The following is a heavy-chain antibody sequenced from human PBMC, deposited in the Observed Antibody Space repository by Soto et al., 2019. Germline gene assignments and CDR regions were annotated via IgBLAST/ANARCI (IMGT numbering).Heavy chain of an antibody. V-gene: IGHV2-5*02. Sequence: QITLKESGPTLVKPTQTLTLTCTFSGFSLTTSGVAVGSIRQPPGKALEWLAVVYRDDDKGYRPSLNSSLTITKDTSKDQVVLTMTSVDPVDTATYYCAHGGAGHSYCNDITCYYGRWFDPWGQGILDTDSS. CDR3: AHGGAGHSYCNDITCYYGRWFDP. D-gene: IGHD2-21*01. CDR1: GFSLTTSGVA. J-gene: IGHJ5*02. CDR2: VYRDDDK.